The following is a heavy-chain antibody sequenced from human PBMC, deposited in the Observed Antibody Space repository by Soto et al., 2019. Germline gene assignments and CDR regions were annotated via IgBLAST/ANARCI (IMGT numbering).Heavy chain of an antibody. D-gene: IGHD3-9*01. CDR2: INPNSGDT. Sequence: ASVKVSCKASGYIFTGYHIHWVRQAPGRGLEWMGWINPNSGDTEYTQNFQGRVTMTRDTSFNLVYMEMSGLMSDDTAVYYCARDARGTRGFDEMDIWGQGTTVTVSS. CDR1: GYIFTGYH. CDR3: ARDARGTRGFDEMDI. J-gene: IGHJ6*02. V-gene: IGHV1-2*02.